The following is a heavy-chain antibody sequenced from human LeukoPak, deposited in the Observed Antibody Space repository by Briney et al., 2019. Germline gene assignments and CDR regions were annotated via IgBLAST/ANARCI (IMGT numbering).Heavy chain of an antibody. J-gene: IGHJ6*03. V-gene: IGHV4-61*02. CDR1: GGSISSGSYY. CDR2: IYTSGST. Sequence: SQTLSLTCTVSGGSISSGSYYWSWIRQPAGKGLEWIGRIYTSGSTNYNPSLKSRVTISVDTSKNQFSLKLSSVTAADTAVYYCASRTLKRSSNLMDVWGKGTTVTVSS. CDR3: ASRTLKRSSNLMDV. D-gene: IGHD2-2*01.